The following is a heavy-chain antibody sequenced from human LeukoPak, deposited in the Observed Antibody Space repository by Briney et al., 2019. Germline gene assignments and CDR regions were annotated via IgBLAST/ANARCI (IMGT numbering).Heavy chain of an antibody. CDR1: GYTFTDYY. Sequence: ASVKVSCKASGYTFTDYYIHWVRQSPGQGLEWMGWINPNSGATVYSQNFQGRVTMTRDTSISTAYMDLRSLRSDDTALYYCARTVTTSSYYFDYWGQGTLVTVSS. CDR3: ARTVTTSSYYFDY. V-gene: IGHV1-2*02. J-gene: IGHJ4*02. D-gene: IGHD4-17*01. CDR2: INPNSGAT.